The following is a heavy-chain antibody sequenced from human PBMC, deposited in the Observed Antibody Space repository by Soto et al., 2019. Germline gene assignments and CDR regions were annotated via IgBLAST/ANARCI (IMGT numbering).Heavy chain of an antibody. J-gene: IGHJ6*02. CDR3: THHGYYSYGMDV. V-gene: IGHV2-5*02. CDR1: GFSLSTSGVG. Sequence: QITLKESGPTLVKPTQTLTLTCTFSGFSLSTSGVGVGWIRQPPGKALEWLAVIFWDDDKRYSPSLKSRLSITKGTSKNQVVLTMTNMDPVDAATYYCTHHGYYSYGMDVCGQGTTVTVSS. CDR2: IFWDDDK.